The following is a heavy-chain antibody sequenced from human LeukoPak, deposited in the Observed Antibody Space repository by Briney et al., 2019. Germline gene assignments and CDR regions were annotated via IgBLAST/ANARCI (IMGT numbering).Heavy chain of an antibody. D-gene: IGHD3-3*01. Sequence: GGSLRLSCAASGFTFISYSMNWVRQAPGKGLEWVSSISSSSSYIYYADSVKGRFTISRDNAKNSLYLQMNSLRAEDTAVYYCARVEGGYYIGAFDIWGQGTMVTVSS. CDR2: ISSSSSYI. CDR1: GFTFISYS. CDR3: ARVEGGYYIGAFDI. V-gene: IGHV3-21*01. J-gene: IGHJ3*02.